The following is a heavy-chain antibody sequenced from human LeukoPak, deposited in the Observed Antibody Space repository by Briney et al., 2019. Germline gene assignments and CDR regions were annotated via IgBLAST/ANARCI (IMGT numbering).Heavy chain of an antibody. D-gene: IGHD6-19*01. V-gene: IGHV4-34*01. Sequence: PSETLSLTCAVYGGSFSGYYWSWIRQPPGKGLEWIGEINHSGSTNYNPSLKSRVTISVDTSKNQFSLKLSSVTAADTAVYYCARGQKQWLPPWGFDYWGQGTLVTVSS. CDR3: ARGQKQWLPPWGFDY. J-gene: IGHJ4*02. CDR1: GGSFSGYY. CDR2: INHSGST.